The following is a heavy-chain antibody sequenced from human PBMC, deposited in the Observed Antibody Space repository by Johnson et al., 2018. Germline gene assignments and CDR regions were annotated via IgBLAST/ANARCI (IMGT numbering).Heavy chain of an antibody. CDR3: ARDHWDSGGYYNEYFQH. J-gene: IGHJ1*01. CDR2: ISSSSTTI. Sequence: VQLVQSGGGLVQPGGSLRLSCAASGFNFGIFSMNWVRQAPGKGLEWLSYISSSSTTIYYADSGKGRFTISRHNAKNSLFLQMNSLRDEDTAVYYCARDHWDSGGYYNEYFQHWGQGTLVTVSS. V-gene: IGHV3-48*02. CDR1: GFNFGIFS. D-gene: IGHD3-22*01.